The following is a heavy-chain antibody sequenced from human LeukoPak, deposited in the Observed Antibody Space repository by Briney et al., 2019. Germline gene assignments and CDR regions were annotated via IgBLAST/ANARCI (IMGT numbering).Heavy chain of an antibody. CDR1: GFTFSSYA. CDR3: ARDLRDSSGWYLPTFDY. Sequence: GGSLRLSCAASGFTFSSYAMSWVRQAPGKGLEWVSGINWNGGSTGYADSVKGRFTISRDNAKNSLYLQMNSLRAEDTALYHCARDLRDSSGWYLPTFDYWGQGTLVTVSS. J-gene: IGHJ4*02. V-gene: IGHV3-20*01. CDR2: INWNGGST. D-gene: IGHD6-19*01.